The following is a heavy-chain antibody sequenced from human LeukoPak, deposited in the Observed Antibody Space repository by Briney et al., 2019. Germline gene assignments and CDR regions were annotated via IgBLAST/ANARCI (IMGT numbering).Heavy chain of an antibody. Sequence: ASVKVSCKASGYIFLAYYMHWVRQAPGQGLEWMGWVNPNSGGTSYAQKFQGRLTMTRDTSTNTVYMELTSLRSEDTAVYYCAREVMDNLRFDYWGQGTLVTVSS. J-gene: IGHJ4*02. V-gene: IGHV1-2*02. D-gene: IGHD1-14*01. CDR3: AREVMDNLRFDY. CDR2: VNPNSGGT. CDR1: GYIFLAYY.